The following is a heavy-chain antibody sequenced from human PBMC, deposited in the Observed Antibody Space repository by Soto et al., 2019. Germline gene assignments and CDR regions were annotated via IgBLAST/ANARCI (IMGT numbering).Heavy chain of an antibody. V-gene: IGHV1-69*01. J-gene: IGHJ4*02. CDR2: ISAIFGTP. Sequence: QVQLVQSGAEVKKPGSSVTVSCKASGGTFSSYTISCVRQAPGQGNEWMAGISAIFGTPIYAQKFQDRVTITSDDSSMTGYMERIRFTSERTAVYYCASAVVGSRLRLDYWGQGTLLTISS. D-gene: IGHD1-26*01. CDR3: ASAVVGSRLRLDY. CDR1: GGTFSSYT.